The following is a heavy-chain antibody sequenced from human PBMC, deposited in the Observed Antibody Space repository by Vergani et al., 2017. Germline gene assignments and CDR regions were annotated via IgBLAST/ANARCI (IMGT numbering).Heavy chain of an antibody. J-gene: IGHJ4*02. CDR2: IVVGSGNT. D-gene: IGHD3-22*01. CDR3: AAGGNYYDSSGFDY. V-gene: IGHV1-58*01. Sequence: QMQLVQSGPEVKKPGTSVKVSCKAFGFTFTSSAVQWVRQARGQRLEWIGWIVVGSGNTNYAQKFQERVTITRDMSTSTAYMELSSLRSEDTAVYYCAAGGNYYDSSGFDYWGQGTLVTVSS. CDR1: GFTFTSSA.